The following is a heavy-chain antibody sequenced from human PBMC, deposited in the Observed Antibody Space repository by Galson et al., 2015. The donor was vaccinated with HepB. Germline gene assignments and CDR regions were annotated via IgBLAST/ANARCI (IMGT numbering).Heavy chain of an antibody. CDR1: GFTFSRSD. CDR3: ATGSRWELHDGAFDI. V-gene: IGHV3-21*01. J-gene: IGHJ3*02. CDR2: ISSRSSYI. Sequence: SLRLSCAASGFTFSRSDMNWVRQAPGKGLEWVSHISSRSSYIYYADSVKGRFTISRDNAKNSLYLQMNSLRGEDTAVYYCATGSRWELHDGAFDIWGQGTMVTVSS. D-gene: IGHD1-7*01.